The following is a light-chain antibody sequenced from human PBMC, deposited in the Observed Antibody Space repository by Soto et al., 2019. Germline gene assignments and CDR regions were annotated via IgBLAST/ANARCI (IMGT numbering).Light chain of an antibody. Sequence: QSVLTQPPSASGTPGQRVTISCSGTSSNIGNNYVYWYQHVPGTAPKLLIFRNDQRPSGVPDRFSGSKSGASASLVISGLRSEDEADFYCAAWDKSLSVDVFGTGTKLTVL. CDR2: RND. CDR1: SSNIGNNY. CDR3: AAWDKSLSVDV. J-gene: IGLJ1*01. V-gene: IGLV1-47*01.